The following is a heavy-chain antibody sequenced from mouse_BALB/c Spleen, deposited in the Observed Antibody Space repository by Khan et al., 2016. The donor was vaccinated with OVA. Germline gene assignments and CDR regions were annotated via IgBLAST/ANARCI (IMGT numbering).Heavy chain of an antibody. Sequence: EVELVESGTVLARPGASVKMSCKASGYTFTRSWMHWVKQRPGQGLEWIGAIYPGNSDTNYNEKFKGKAKLTAVTSTSTAYMELSSLTNEDSAVYYCTRRNWDVAWFAYGGQGTLVTVSA. V-gene: IGHV1-5*01. CDR2: IYPGNSDT. CDR3: TRRNWDVAWFAY. J-gene: IGHJ3*01. CDR1: GYTFTRSW. D-gene: IGHD4-1*01.